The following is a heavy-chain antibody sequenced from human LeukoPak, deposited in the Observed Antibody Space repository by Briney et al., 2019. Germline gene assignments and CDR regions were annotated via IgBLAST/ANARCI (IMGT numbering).Heavy chain of an antibody. CDR2: ISTSSSYI. V-gene: IGHV3-21*01. Sequence: GGSLRLSCAASGFTFSDYTMTWVRQAPGKGLEWVSCISTSSSYIYYADSLQGRFTVSRDNIENSLFLQMNSLIAEDTAVYYCARVSISGGGVNYWGQGTLVTVPS. CDR1: GFTFSDYT. CDR3: ARVSISGGGVNY. D-gene: IGHD3-16*01. J-gene: IGHJ4*02.